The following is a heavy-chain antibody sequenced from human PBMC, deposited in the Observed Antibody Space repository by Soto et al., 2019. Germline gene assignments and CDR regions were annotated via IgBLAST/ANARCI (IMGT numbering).Heavy chain of an antibody. CDR1: GGTFSSYA. Sequence: QVQLVQSGAEVKKPGSSVQVSCKASGGTFSSYAISWVRQAPGQGLEWMGGIIPIFGTANYAQKFQGRVTITADESTSTAYMELSSLRSEDTAVYYCARDKSNYYDFWSGRYGMDVWGQGTTVTVSS. D-gene: IGHD3-3*01. J-gene: IGHJ6*02. V-gene: IGHV1-69*01. CDR3: ARDKSNYYDFWSGRYGMDV. CDR2: IIPIFGTA.